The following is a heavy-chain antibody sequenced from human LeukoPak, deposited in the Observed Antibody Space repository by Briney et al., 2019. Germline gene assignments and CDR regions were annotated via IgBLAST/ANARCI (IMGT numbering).Heavy chain of an antibody. Sequence: GGSLRLSCAASGFTFSSYWMTWVRQAPGKGLEWVANIKQDGSEKYYVDSVKGRFTMSRDNAKNALYLQVNSLRAEDTAVYYCARAGYDFWSGSEGTFEYWGQGTLVTVSS. CDR1: GFTFSSYW. CDR3: ARAGYDFWSGSEGTFEY. V-gene: IGHV3-7*01. D-gene: IGHD3-3*01. J-gene: IGHJ4*02. CDR2: IKQDGSEK.